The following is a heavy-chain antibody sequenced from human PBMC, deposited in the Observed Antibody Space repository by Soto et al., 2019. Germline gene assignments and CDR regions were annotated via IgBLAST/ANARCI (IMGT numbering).Heavy chain of an antibody. D-gene: IGHD3-22*01. J-gene: IGHJ5*02. CDR3: ARADYYDSSGYYHPNLGWFDP. V-gene: IGHV1-46*01. CDR1: GYTFTSYY. Sequence: GASVKVSCKASGYTFTSYYMHWVRQAPGQGLEWMGIINPSGGSTSYAQKFQGRVTMTRDTSTSTVYMELSSLRSEDTAVYYCARADYYDSSGYYHPNLGWFDPWGQGTLVTVS. CDR2: INPSGGST.